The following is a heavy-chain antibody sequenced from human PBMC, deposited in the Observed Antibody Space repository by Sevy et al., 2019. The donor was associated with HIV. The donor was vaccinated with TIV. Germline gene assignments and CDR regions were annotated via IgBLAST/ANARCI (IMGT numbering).Heavy chain of an antibody. CDR3: VKDADYDGNAHFDY. Sequence: GGSLRLSCAASGFTFSTCWMSWVRQAPGKGLEWVANIKQDGSEKNYVDSVKGRFTISRDNAKHSLYLQMNSLRAEDTAVYYCVKDADYDGNAHFDYWGQGSLVTVSS. V-gene: IGHV3-7*01. CDR2: IKQDGSEK. CDR1: GFTFSTCW. J-gene: IGHJ4*02. D-gene: IGHD4-17*01.